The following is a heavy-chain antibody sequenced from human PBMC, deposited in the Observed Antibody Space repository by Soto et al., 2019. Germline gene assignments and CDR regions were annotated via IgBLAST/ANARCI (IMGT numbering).Heavy chain of an antibody. Sequence: SETLSLTCAVSGGSISSSNWWSWLRQPPGKGLEWIGTTYYNGNAYYNPSLRSRVSMSVDTSKNQFSLKLISVTAADTAVYYCARHFVAVVIKGWGYWGQGKLVTVSS. D-gene: IGHD3-10*01. CDR1: GGSISSSNW. CDR3: ARHFVAVVIKGWGY. J-gene: IGHJ4*02. V-gene: IGHV4-4*02. CDR2: TYYNGNA.